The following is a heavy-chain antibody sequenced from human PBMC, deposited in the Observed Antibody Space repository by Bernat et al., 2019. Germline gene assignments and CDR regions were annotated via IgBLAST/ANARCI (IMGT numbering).Heavy chain of an antibody. CDR1: GGSISSGGYY. CDR2: IYYSGST. Sequence: QVQLQESGPGLVKPSQTLSLTCTVSGGSISSGGYYWSWIRQHPGKGLEWIGYIYYSGSTYYNPSLKSRVTISVDTSKNQFSLKLSSVTAADTAVYYCAREDSSSWYNAFDIWGQGTMVTVSS. V-gene: IGHV4-31*03. CDR3: AREDSSSWYNAFDI. J-gene: IGHJ3*02. D-gene: IGHD6-13*01.